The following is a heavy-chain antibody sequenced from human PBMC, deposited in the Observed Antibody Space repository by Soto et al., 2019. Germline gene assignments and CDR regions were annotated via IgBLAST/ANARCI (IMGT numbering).Heavy chain of an antibody. D-gene: IGHD4-17*01. CDR3: ARSSMTTVTNDY. V-gene: IGHV3-53*01. J-gene: IGHJ4*02. Sequence: GGSLRLSCAASGLTVSSNYMIWVGQAPGKGLEWVSVIYSGGSTYYADSVKGRFTISRDNSKNTLYLQMNSLRAEDTAVYYCARSSMTTVTNDYWGQGTLVTVSS. CDR1: GLTVSSNY. CDR2: IYSGGST.